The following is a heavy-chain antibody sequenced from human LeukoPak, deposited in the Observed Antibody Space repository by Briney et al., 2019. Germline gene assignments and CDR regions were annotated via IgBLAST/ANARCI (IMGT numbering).Heavy chain of an antibody. D-gene: IGHD3-22*01. V-gene: IGHV3-48*03. CDR3: AKSQYYYDSSGYYSFYFDY. CDR2: ISSSGSTI. Sequence: PGGSLRLSCAASGFTFSSYEMNWVRQAPGKGREWVSYISSSGSTIYYADSVKGGFTISRDNAKNSLYLQMNSLRAEDTAVYYCAKSQYYYDSSGYYSFYFDYWGQGTLVTVSS. CDR1: GFTFSSYE. J-gene: IGHJ4*02.